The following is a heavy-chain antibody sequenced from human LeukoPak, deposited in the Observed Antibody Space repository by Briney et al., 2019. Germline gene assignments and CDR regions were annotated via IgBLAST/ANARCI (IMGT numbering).Heavy chain of an antibody. CDR3: AKGAEGYYDSSGYLPYY. CDR2: ISGSGGST. J-gene: IGHJ4*02. CDR1: GFTFSSYA. D-gene: IGHD3-22*01. V-gene: IGHV3-23*01. Sequence: PGGSLRLSCAASGFTFSSYAMSWVRQAPGKGLEWVSAISGSGGSTYYADSVKGRFTISRDKSKNTLYLQMNSLRAEDTAVYYCAKGAEGYYDSSGYLPYYWGQGTLVTVSS.